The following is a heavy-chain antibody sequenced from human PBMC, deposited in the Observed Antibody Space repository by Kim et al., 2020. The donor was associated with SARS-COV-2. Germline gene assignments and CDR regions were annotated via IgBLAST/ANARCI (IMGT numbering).Heavy chain of an antibody. CDR3: VREVPAMHYDSSGYLGYFDF. D-gene: IGHD3-22*01. CDR2: IKQDGSEK. CDR1: GFTFDDRW. V-gene: IGHV3-7*01. J-gene: IGHJ4*02. Sequence: GGSLRLSCAASGFTFDDRWMSWVRQAPGKGLEWVASIKQDGSEKFYADSVQGRFSISRDSAKRSLYLQMNSLRVEDTAVYYCVREVPAMHYDSSGYLGYFDFGGQGTLATVSS.